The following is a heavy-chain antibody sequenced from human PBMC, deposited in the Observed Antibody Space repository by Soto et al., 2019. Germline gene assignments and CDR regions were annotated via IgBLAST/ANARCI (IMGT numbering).Heavy chain of an antibody. CDR3: ARMEQYSGYDLFDY. V-gene: IGHV3-11*03. CDR1: GFTFSDYY. J-gene: IGHJ4*02. CDR2: ISSSSSYT. Sequence: PGGSLRLSCAASGFTFSDYYMSWIRQAPGKGLEWVSYISSSSSYTNYADSVKGRFTISRDNAKNSLYLQMNSPRAEDTAVYYCARMEQYSGYDLFDYWGQGTLVTVSS. D-gene: IGHD5-12*01.